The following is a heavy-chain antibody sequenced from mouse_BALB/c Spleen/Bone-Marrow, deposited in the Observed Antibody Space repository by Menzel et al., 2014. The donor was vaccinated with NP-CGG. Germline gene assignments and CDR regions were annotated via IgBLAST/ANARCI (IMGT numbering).Heavy chain of an antibody. V-gene: IGHV2-6-7*01. CDR3: ARDSFLITRALDY. J-gene: IGHJ4*01. CDR1: GFSLTGYG. CDR2: IWGDGST. Sequence: VMLVESGPGLVAPSHSLSITCTVSGFSLTGYGVSWVRQPPGKGLEWLGMIWGDGSTDYNSALKSRLSISKDNSKSQVFLKMNSLQTDDTARYYCARDSFLITRALDYWGQGTSVTVSS. D-gene: IGHD2-4*01.